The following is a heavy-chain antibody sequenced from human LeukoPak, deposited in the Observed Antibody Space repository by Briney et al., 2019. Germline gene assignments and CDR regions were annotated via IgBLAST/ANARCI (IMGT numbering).Heavy chain of an antibody. Sequence: GGSLRLSCAASGFTFSSYEMNWVRQAPGKGLEWISYISSGGSTIYDADSVKGRFTISRDNAKNSLYLQMNSLRAEDTAVYYCARDLRLESGPYYAGDYWGQGTLVTVSS. CDR1: GFTFSSYE. CDR2: ISSGGSTI. D-gene: IGHD3-22*01. J-gene: IGHJ4*02. V-gene: IGHV3-48*03. CDR3: ARDLRLESGPYYAGDY.